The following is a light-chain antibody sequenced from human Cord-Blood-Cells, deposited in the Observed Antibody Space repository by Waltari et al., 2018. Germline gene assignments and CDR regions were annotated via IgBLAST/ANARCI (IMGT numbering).Light chain of an antibody. J-gene: IGKJ2*01. CDR1: KSISSW. Sequence: DIQMTQSPSTLSASVGDRVTITCRASKSISSWLAWYQQKPGKAPKLLSHKASSLESGVPYRFSGSGSGTEFSHTIISLQPDDFATYYCQQYNSYSYTFGQGTKLEIK. CDR3: QQYNSYSYT. V-gene: IGKV1-5*03. CDR2: KAS.